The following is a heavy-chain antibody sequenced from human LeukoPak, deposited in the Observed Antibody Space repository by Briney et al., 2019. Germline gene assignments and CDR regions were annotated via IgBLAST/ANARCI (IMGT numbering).Heavy chain of an antibody. CDR1: GGSISSYY. Sequence: SETLSLTCTVSGGSISSYYWSWIRQPAGKGLEWIGRIYTSGSTNYNASLKSRVSMSVDTSKNQFSLKLSSVTAADTAVYYCARIGSSGWYGLFVDYWGQGTLVTVSS. V-gene: IGHV4-4*07. D-gene: IGHD6-19*01. J-gene: IGHJ4*02. CDR2: IYTSGST. CDR3: ARIGSSGWYGLFVDY.